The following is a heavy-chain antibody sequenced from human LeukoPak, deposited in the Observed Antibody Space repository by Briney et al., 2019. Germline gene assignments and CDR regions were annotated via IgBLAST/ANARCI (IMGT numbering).Heavy chain of an antibody. J-gene: IGHJ4*02. D-gene: IGHD3-9*01. CDR3: ARVAYDILTGYLYYFD. Sequence: NPSETLSLTCTVSGDSISSYFWSWIRQPAGKGLEWIGRIYASGSANYNPSLKSRVTMSVDTSKNQFSLKLSSVTAADTAVYYCARVAYDILTGYLYYFDYGAREPWSPSP. CDR1: GDSISSYF. CDR2: IYASGSA. V-gene: IGHV4-4*07.